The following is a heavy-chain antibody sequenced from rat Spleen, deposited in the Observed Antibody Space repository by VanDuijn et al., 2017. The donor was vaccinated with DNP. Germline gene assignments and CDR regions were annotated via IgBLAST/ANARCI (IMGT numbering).Heavy chain of an antibody. CDR2: INYDGSNT. J-gene: IGHJ1*01. V-gene: IGHV5-7*01. Sequence: EVQLLESGGGLVQPGRSLKLSCAASGFTFSDYNMAWVRQLPKKGLEWVATINYDGSNTNYRDSVKGRFTISRDNAKTTLYLQMDSLRSEDTATYYCARGDAWGQGTMVTVSS. CDR3: ARGDA. CDR1: GFTFSDYN.